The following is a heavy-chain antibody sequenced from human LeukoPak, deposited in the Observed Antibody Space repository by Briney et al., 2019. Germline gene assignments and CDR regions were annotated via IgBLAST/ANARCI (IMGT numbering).Heavy chain of an antibody. D-gene: IGHD3-3*01. CDR1: GFTFSAYG. Sequence: PGGSLRLSCAASGFTFSAYGMHWVRQAPGKGLEWVAIISYDGTNKYYADSVKGRFTISRDNSKNTLYLQMNSLRAEDTAVYYCAKEITRPNRGEAGLNYWGQGTLVTVSS. CDR3: AKEITRPNRGEAGLNY. V-gene: IGHV3-30*18. J-gene: IGHJ4*02. CDR2: ISYDGTNK.